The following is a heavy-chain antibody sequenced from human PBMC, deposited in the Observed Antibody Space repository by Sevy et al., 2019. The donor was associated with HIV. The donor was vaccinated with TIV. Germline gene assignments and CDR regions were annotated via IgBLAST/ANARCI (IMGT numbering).Heavy chain of an antibody. D-gene: IGHD1-26*01. V-gene: IGHV3-74*01. CDR1: GFTFTSDW. J-gene: IGHJ4*02. CDR3: ARGSRGTFGS. CDR2: INSYGESI. Sequence: GESLKISCAASGFTFTSDWMHWVRQPPGKGLVWVSHINSYGESIRYADSVKGRFTTSRDNAKNTLYLQMNNLRAEDTAVYYCARGSRGTFGSWGQGTLITVSS.